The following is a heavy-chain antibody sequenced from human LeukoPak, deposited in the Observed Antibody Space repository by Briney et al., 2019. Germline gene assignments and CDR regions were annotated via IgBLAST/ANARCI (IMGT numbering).Heavy chain of an antibody. CDR1: GFTFSSYG. CDR2: IRYDGTNK. J-gene: IGHJ6*03. D-gene: IGHD6-19*01. CDR3: ARRSSSGWYPDYYYYYMDV. Sequence: GGSLRLSCAASGFTFSSYGMHWVRQAPGKGLEWVAFIRYDGTNKYYADSVKGRFTISRDNSKNTLYLKMNSLRGEDTAVYYCARRSSSGWYPDYYYYYMDVWGKGTTVTISS. V-gene: IGHV3-30*02.